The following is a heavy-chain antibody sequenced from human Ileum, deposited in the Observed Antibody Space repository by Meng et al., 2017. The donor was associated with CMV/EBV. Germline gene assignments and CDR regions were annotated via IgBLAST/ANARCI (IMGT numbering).Heavy chain of an antibody. D-gene: IGHD3-22*01. CDR1: GFSLSTTGVG. J-gene: IGHJ4*01. Sequence: QIILKEFGPTLVKPPQTLTLTCTFSGFSLSTTGVGVGLIRQPPGKALEWLALISWDDDKRYSPSLKSRLTITKDTSKNQVFLTMTNMDPVDTATYYCARNYYDSGPFQYWGQGTLVTASS. V-gene: IGHV2-5*02. CDR3: ARNYYDSGPFQY. CDR2: ISWDDDK.